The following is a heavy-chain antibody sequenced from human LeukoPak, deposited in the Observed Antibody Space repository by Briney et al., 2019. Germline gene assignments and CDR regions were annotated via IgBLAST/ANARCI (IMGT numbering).Heavy chain of an antibody. D-gene: IGHD4-23*01. Sequence: PGGFLRLSCAASGFTVSTYWMSWVRQAPGKGLEWVANIKEDGSEKYYVDSVKGRFTISRDNAKNSLYLQMNSLRAEDTAVYYCAREQYGGKDYWGQGTLVTVSS. CDR2: IKEDGSEK. CDR1: GFTVSTYW. V-gene: IGHV3-7*05. J-gene: IGHJ4*02. CDR3: AREQYGGKDY.